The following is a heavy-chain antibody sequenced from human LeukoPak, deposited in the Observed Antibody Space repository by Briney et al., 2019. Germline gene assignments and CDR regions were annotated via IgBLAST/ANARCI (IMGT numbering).Heavy chain of an antibody. D-gene: IGHD6-6*01. CDR2: INHSGST. CDR1: GGSFSGYY. Sequence: PSETLSLTCAVYGGSFSGYYWSWIRQPPGKGLEWIGEINHSGSTNYNPSLKSRVTISVDTSKNQFSLKLSSVTAADTAVYYCARGQTRPQRIAYGMDAWGQGTTVTVSS. CDR3: ARGQTRPQRIAYGMDA. J-gene: IGHJ6*02. V-gene: IGHV4-34*01.